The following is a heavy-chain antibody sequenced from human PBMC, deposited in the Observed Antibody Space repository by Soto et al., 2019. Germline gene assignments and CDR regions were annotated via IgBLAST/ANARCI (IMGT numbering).Heavy chain of an antibody. D-gene: IGHD6-6*01. CDR1: GYSFTSYW. J-gene: IGHJ6*02. Sequence: GESLKISCKGSGYSFTSYWISWVRQMPGKGLEWMGRIDPSDSYTNYSPSFQGHVTISADKSISTAYLQWSSLKASDTAMYYCAMHARDRRSSSAHGNDRWGQGTTV. CDR3: AMHARDRRSSSAHGNDR. CDR2: IDPSDSYT. V-gene: IGHV5-10-1*01.